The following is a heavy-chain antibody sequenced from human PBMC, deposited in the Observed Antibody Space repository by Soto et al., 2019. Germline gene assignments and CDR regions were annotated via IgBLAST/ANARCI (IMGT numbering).Heavy chain of an antibody. CDR3: ARRGIYCSGGSCHKGAFDI. CDR2: IKQDGSEK. J-gene: IGHJ3*02. Sequence: GGSLRLSCAASGFTFSSYWMSWVRQAPGKGLEWVANIKQDGSEKYYVDSVKGRFTISRDNAKNSLYLQMNSLRAEDTAVYYCARRGIYCSGGSCHKGAFDIWGQGTMVTVSS. CDR1: GFTFSSYW. V-gene: IGHV3-7*01. D-gene: IGHD2-15*01.